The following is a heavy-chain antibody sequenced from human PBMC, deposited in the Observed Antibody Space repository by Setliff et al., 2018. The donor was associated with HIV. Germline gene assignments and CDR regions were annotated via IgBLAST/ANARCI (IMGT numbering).Heavy chain of an antibody. CDR3: AKGKGVGGVIITGGLDV. D-gene: IGHD3-10*01. CDR1: GYTFTSYD. Sequence: ASVKVSCKASGYTFTSYDINWVRQATGQGLEWMGWMNPNSGNTGYALKFHDRVTVTRDTSITTLYMELSSLTSEDTAVYYCAKGKGVGGVIITGGLDVWGQGTTVTVSS. CDR2: MNPNSGNT. V-gene: IGHV1-8*01. J-gene: IGHJ6*02.